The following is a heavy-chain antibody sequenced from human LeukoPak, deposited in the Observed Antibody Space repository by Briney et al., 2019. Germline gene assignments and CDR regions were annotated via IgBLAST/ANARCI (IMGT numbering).Heavy chain of an antibody. D-gene: IGHD2-15*01. CDR2: INDDETVT. J-gene: IGHJ4*02. Sequence: GGSLRLSCAASGFTISSYWMHWVRQPPGKGLAWVSRINDDETVTNYADSVKGRFTISRDNAKNTLYLQMNSLRAEDTAVYFCARDLGSGGSCYRNWGQGALVTVSS. V-gene: IGHV3-74*01. CDR3: ARDLGSGGSCYRN. CDR1: GFTISSYW.